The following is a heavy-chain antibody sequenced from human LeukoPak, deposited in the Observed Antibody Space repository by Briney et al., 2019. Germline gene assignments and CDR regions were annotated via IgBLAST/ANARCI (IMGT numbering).Heavy chain of an antibody. J-gene: IGHJ4*02. CDR3: ARGLQVRGVIISLDY. CDR2: IIPIFGTA. V-gene: IGHV1-69*05. D-gene: IGHD3-10*01. Sequence: SVKVSCKASGGTFSSYAISWVRQAPGQGLEGMGGIIPIFGTANYAQKFQGRVTITTDESASTAYMELSSLRSEDTAVYYCARGLQVRGVIISLDYWGQGTLVTVSS. CDR1: GGTFSSYA.